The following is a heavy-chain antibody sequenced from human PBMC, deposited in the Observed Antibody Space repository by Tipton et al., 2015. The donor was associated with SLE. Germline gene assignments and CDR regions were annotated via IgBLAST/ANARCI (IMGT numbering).Heavy chain of an antibody. CDR3: ARERDYGGNWDI. Sequence: LRLSCTVSGGSISNYHWNWIRQPTGKGLEWIGYIYYSGSTNYNPSLKSRVTISVNTSKNQFSLKLSSVTAADTAVYYCARERDYGGNWDICGQGTVVTVSS. CDR2: IYYSGST. CDR1: GGSISNYH. J-gene: IGHJ3*02. V-gene: IGHV4-59*01. D-gene: IGHD4-23*01.